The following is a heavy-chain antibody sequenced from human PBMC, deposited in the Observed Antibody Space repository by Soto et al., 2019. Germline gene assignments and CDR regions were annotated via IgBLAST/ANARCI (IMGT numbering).Heavy chain of an antibody. J-gene: IGHJ4*02. CDR3: ARERASAGPFDY. V-gene: IGHV4-30-4*01. CDR1: GGSINSGAYY. Sequence: QVQLQESGPGLVKPSQTLSLTCTVSGGSINSGAYYWNWIRQPPGKGLEWIGYIYYSGSTFYKPSLKSRVTMSADTSKNQFSLKLSSVTAADTALYYCARERASAGPFDYWGQGIMVTVSS. CDR2: IYYSGST. D-gene: IGHD6-13*01.